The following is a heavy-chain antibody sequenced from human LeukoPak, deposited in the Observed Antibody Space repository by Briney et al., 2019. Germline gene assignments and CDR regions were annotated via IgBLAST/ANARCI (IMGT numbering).Heavy chain of an antibody. CDR1: GYSFTSYW. CDR3: ARHVGYCSSTSCSGDWFDP. CDR2: IDPSDSYT. D-gene: IGHD2-2*01. Sequence: GESLRISCKGSGYSFTSYWISWVRQMPGKGLEWMGRIDPSDSYTNYSPSFQGHVTISADRSISTAYLQWSSLKASDTAMYYCARHVGYCSSTSCSGDWFDPWSQGTLVTVSS. J-gene: IGHJ5*02. V-gene: IGHV5-10-1*01.